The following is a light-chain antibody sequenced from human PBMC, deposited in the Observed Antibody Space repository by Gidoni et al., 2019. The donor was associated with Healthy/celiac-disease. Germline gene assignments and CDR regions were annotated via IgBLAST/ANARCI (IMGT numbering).Light chain of an antibody. CDR3: QSADSSGTYQTVV. V-gene: IGLV3-25*02. CDR2: KDS. J-gene: IGLJ2*01. Sequence: SYELPQPPSVSVSPGQTARITCSGDALPKQYAYWFQQKPGQAPVLVIYKDSERPSGIPERFSGSSSGTTVTLTISGVQAEDEADYYCQSADSSGTYQTVVFGGGTKLTVL. CDR1: ALPKQY.